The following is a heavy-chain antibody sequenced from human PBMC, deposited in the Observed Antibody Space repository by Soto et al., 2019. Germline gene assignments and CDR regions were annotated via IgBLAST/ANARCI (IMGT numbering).Heavy chain of an antibody. J-gene: IGHJ3*02. CDR2: IYYSGST. D-gene: IGHD1-26*01. V-gene: IGHV4-59*01. CDR3: ARIHVGLGAFDI. CDR1: GGSISSYY. Sequence: SETLYLTCTVSGGSISSYYWSWIRQPPGKGLEWIGYIYYSGSTNYNPSLKSRVTISVDTSKNQFSLKLSSVTAADTAVYYCARIHVGLGAFDIWGQGTMVTVSS.